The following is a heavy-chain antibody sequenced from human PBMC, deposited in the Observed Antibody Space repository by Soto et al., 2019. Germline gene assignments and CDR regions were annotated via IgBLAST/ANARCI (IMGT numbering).Heavy chain of an antibody. V-gene: IGHV3-30-3*01. CDR1: GFTFSSYA. D-gene: IGHD2-2*01. CDR3: ARSPPHCIVLVPAATRQTCYFDY. J-gene: IGHJ4*02. CDR2: ISYDGSNK. Sequence: QVQLVESGGGVVQPGRSLRLSCAASGFTFSSYAMHWVRQAPGKGLEWVAVISYDGSNKYYADSVKGRFTISRDNSKNTLYLQMNSLRAEDTAVYYCARSPPHCIVLVPAATRQTCYFDYWGQETLVTVSS.